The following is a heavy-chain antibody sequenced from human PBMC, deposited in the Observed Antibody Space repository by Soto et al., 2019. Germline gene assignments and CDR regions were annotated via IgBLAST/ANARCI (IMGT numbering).Heavy chain of an antibody. CDR1: GGSFSGYY. D-gene: IGHD3-3*01. CDR3: ARVGKYYDFWSGLAYYYYGMDV. CDR2: TNHSGST. Sequence: PSETLSLTCAVYGGSFSGYYWSWIRQPPGKGLEWIGETNHSGSTNYNPSLKSRVTISVDTSKNQFSLKLSSVTAADTAVYYCARVGKYYDFWSGLAYYYYGMDVWGQGTTVTVSS. J-gene: IGHJ6*02. V-gene: IGHV4-34*01.